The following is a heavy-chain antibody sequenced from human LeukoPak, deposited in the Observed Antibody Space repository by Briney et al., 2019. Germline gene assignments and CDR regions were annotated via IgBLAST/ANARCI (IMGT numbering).Heavy chain of an antibody. CDR1: GGSISSYY. Sequence: PSETLSRTCTVSGGSISSYYWSWIRQPPGKGLEWIGYIYYSGSTNYNPSLKSRVTISVDTSKNQFSLKLSSVTAADTAVYYCAVGGSYASAFDIWGQGTMVTVSS. CDR2: IYYSGST. V-gene: IGHV4-59*01. J-gene: IGHJ3*02. D-gene: IGHD1-26*01. CDR3: AVGGSYASAFDI.